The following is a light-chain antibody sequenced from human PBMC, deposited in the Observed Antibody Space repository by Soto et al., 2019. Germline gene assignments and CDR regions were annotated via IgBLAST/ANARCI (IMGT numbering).Light chain of an antibody. Sequence: MSQSPLYLPVTPGGPAPITGRASESVLHSNRYNYLDWYLQKPGQSPQLLIYLGSNRASGVPDRFSGSGSGTDFTLKISRVEAEDVGVYYCMQAIHWPPITFGQGTRLEIK. CDR2: LGS. CDR1: ESVLHSNRYNY. V-gene: IGKV2-28*01. CDR3: MQAIHWPPIT. J-gene: IGKJ5*01.